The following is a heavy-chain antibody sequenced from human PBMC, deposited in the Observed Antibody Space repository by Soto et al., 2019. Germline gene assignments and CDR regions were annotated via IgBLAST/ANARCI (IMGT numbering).Heavy chain of an antibody. Sequence: QVQLVQSGAEVKKPGSSVKVSCKASGGTFSSYTISWVRQAPGQGLEWMGRIIPILGIANYAQKFQGRVAITADKSTSTDXMELSSLRSEDTAVYYCARSTVPAASFYYYYGMDVWGQGTTVTVSS. CDR2: IIPILGIA. CDR1: GGTFSSYT. J-gene: IGHJ6*02. D-gene: IGHD2-2*01. V-gene: IGHV1-69*02. CDR3: ARSTVPAASFYYYYGMDV.